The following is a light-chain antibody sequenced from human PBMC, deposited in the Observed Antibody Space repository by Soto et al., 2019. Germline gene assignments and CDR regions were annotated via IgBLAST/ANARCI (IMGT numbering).Light chain of an antibody. CDR1: QSVSNSN. CDR3: QQYGSSLYT. Sequence: EIVLTQSPGTLSLSPGERATLSCRASQSVSNSNLAWYQQKPGQAPRLLIYGASSRATGIPDRFSGSGSGIDFTLTISRLEPDDFAVYYCQQYGSSLYTFGQGTKLEIK. CDR2: GAS. V-gene: IGKV3-20*01. J-gene: IGKJ2*01.